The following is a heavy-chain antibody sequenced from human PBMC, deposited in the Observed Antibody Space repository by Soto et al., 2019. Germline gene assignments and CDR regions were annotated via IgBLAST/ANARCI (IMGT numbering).Heavy chain of an antibody. V-gene: IGHV1-69*13. Sequence: SVKVSCKASRVAFSKFIVTWVRQAPGLGLEWVGGIIPIFGTANYAQKFQGRVTITADESTSTSYMEVNNLRSEDTAVYYCAKVRYSSPMGYYYGMDVWGQGTTVIVS. CDR3: AKVRYSSPMGYYYGMDV. CDR1: RVAFSKFI. J-gene: IGHJ6*02. D-gene: IGHD6-19*01. CDR2: IIPIFGTA.